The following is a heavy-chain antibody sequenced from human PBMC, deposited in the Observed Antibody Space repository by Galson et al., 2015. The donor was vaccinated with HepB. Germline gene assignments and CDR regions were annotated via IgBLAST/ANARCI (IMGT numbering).Heavy chain of an antibody. D-gene: IGHD2/OR15-2a*01. Sequence: SLRLSCAASGFTLSTFWMTWVRQAPGKGLEWVASINQDGTERHYVDSLKGRLTISRDNAKNSLYLQMSSLRAEDTAVYYCARPRSLEFGFFDCWGQGTLVAVSS. V-gene: IGHV3-7*03. CDR3: ARPRSLEFGFFDC. J-gene: IGHJ4*02. CDR1: GFTLSTFW. CDR2: INQDGTER.